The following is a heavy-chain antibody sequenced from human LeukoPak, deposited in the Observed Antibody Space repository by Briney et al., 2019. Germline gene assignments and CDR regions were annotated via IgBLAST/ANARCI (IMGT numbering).Heavy chain of an antibody. V-gene: IGHV3-7*01. CDR3: ARDPVYYDFWSGYPRFDY. CDR1: GFTFSSCW. D-gene: IGHD3-3*01. J-gene: IGHJ4*02. CDR2: IKQDGSEK. Sequence: PGGSLRLSCAASGFTFSSCWMSWVRQAPGKGLEWVANIKQDGSEKYYVDSVKGRFTISRDNAKNSLYLQTNSLRAEDTAVYYCARDPVYYDFWSGYPRFDYWGQGTLVTVSS.